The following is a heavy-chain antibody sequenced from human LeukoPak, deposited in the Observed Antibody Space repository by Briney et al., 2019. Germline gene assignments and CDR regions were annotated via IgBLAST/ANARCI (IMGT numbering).Heavy chain of an antibody. J-gene: IGHJ4*02. D-gene: IGHD2-2*01. CDR3: AKARGSSTSLFFDY. Sequence: GGSLRLSCAASGFTFSTYAMSWVRQAPGKGLEWVSIISGSGGNTYYADSVKGRFTISRDNSKNTLYLQMNSLRAEDTAVYYCAKARGSSTSLFFDYWGQGTLVTVSS. CDR2: ISGSGGNT. V-gene: IGHV3-23*01. CDR1: GFTFSTYA.